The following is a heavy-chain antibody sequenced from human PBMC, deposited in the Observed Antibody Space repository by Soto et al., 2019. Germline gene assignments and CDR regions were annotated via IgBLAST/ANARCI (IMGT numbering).Heavy chain of an antibody. CDR2: IDSDGSST. V-gene: IGHV3-74*01. J-gene: IGHJ6*02. CDR1: GFTFSSYW. Sequence: EVQLVESGGGLVQPGGSLRLSCAASGFTFSSYWMHWVRQAPGKGLVWVSRIDSDGSSTTYADSVKGRFTISRDNAKNTLYLQMNRLRAEETAVYYCARYSRSSAGYYFGMDVWGQGTTVTVSS. CDR3: ARYSRSSAGYYFGMDV. D-gene: IGHD6-6*01.